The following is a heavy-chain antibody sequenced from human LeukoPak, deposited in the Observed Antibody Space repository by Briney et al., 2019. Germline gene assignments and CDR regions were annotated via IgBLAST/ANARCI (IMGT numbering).Heavy chain of an antibody. D-gene: IGHD3-22*01. CDR3: ARDPFRDYDSSGYFDF. CDR1: GFTFSHYE. Sequence: GGSLRLSCTPSGFTFSHYEMNWVRQAPGEGLEWVSYISSSGSTRYYADSVKGRSTISRDNAKNSLHLQMNSLRAEDTAVYYCARDPFRDYDSSGYFDFWGQGTPVTVSS. CDR2: ISSSGSTR. V-gene: IGHV3-48*03. J-gene: IGHJ4*02.